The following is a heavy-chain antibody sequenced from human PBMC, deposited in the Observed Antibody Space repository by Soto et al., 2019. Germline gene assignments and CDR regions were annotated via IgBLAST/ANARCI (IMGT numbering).Heavy chain of an antibody. Sequence: QVQLVQSGAEVKKPGSSVKVSCKASGGTFSSYTISWVRQAPGQGLEWMGRIIPILGIANYAQKFQGRVTLTADKSTSTAYMELSSLRSEDTAVYYCAREGPKQWLLTWFDPWGQGTLVTVSS. CDR1: GGTFSSYT. CDR2: IIPILGIA. J-gene: IGHJ5*02. CDR3: AREGPKQWLLTWFDP. D-gene: IGHD6-19*01. V-gene: IGHV1-69*08.